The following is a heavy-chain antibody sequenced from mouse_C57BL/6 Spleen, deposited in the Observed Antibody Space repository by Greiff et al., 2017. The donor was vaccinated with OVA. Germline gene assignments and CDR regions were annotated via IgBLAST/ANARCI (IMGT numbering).Heavy chain of an antibody. CDR3: TTSGKGFSFAY. D-gene: IGHD2-1*01. CDR2: IDTENGDT. J-gene: IGHJ3*01. V-gene: IGHV14-4*01. CDR1: GFNIKDDY. Sequence: EVQGVESGAELVRPGASVKLSCTASGFNIKDDYMHWVKQRPEQGLEWIGWIDTENGDTAYASKFQGKATITADTSSNTAYLQLSSLAAEDTAVYYCTTSGKGFSFAYWGQGTLVTVSA.